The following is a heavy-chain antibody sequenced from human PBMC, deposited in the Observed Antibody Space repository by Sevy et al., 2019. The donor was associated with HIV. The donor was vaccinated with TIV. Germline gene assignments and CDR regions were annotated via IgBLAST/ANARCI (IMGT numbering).Heavy chain of an antibody. D-gene: IGHD1-26*01. CDR3: APGGMMPGYFDY. V-gene: IGHV3-23*01. Sequence: GGSLRLSCAASGFTFSTSAMSWVRQAPGKGLEWVSSISGNGYDTYYADSVKGRFTISRDNSKSTLSLQMNSLRAEDTAVYYCAPGGMMPGYFDYWGQGTLVTVSS. CDR1: GFTFSTSA. CDR2: ISGNGYDT. J-gene: IGHJ4*02.